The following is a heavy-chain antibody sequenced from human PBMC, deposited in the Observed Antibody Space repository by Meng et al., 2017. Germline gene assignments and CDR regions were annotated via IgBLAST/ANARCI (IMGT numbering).Heavy chain of an antibody. CDR1: GFTFDDYG. V-gene: IGHV3-20*01. CDR3: ARSSGWYSGGYYYGMDV. J-gene: IGHJ6*02. Sequence: GESLKISCAASGFTFDDYGMSWVRQAPGKGLEWVSGINWNGDSTGYADSVKGRFTISRDNAKNSLYLQMNSLRAEDTALYHCARSSGWYSGGYYYGMDVWGQGTTVTVSS. D-gene: IGHD6-19*01. CDR2: INWNGDST.